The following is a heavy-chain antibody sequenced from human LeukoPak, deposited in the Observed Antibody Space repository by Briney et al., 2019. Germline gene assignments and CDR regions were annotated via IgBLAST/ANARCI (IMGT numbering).Heavy chain of an antibody. J-gene: IGHJ4*02. D-gene: IGHD3-3*01. CDR2: IYPSGST. Sequence: LQTLCLTCAVSVGSICGGGYSWSWIRQPPGEGLEWIGYIYPSGSTYYNPSLKSRVTISVDRSKNQFSLKLSSVTAADTAVYYCARAASWRSGLDYWGQGTLVTVSS. CDR1: VGSICGGGYS. CDR3: ARAASWRSGLDY. V-gene: IGHV4-30-2*01.